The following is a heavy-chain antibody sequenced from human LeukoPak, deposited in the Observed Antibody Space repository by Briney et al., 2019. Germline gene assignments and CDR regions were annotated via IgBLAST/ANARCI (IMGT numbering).Heavy chain of an antibody. J-gene: IGHJ3*02. CDR2: IYPGDSDT. V-gene: IGHV5-51*01. CDR3: ARCVVPAAIVAFDI. CDR1: GYSFTSYW. Sequence: GESLKISCRGSGYSFTSYWIGWVRQMPGKGLGWMGIIYPGDSDTRYSPSFQGQVTISADKSISTAYLQWSSLKASDTAMHYCARCVVPAAIVAFDIWGQGTMVTVSS. D-gene: IGHD2-2*02.